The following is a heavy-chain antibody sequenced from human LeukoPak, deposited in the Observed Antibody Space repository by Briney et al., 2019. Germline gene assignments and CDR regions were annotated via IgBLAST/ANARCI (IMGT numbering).Heavy chain of an antibody. CDR1: GFAFNTYG. CDR3: AKDLHWGLDY. CDR2: LSGSGSKT. J-gene: IGHJ4*02. Sequence: GGSLRLSCAASGFAFNTYGMSWVRQAPGKGLEWVSALSGSGSKTYYADSVKGRFTISRDNSKNTLYLRVNNLRAEDTAVYYCAKDLHWGLDYWGQGTLVTVSP. V-gene: IGHV3-23*01. D-gene: IGHD7-27*01.